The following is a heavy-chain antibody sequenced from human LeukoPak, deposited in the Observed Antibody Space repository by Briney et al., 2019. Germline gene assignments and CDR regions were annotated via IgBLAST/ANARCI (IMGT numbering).Heavy chain of an antibody. Sequence: PSETLSLTCTVSGVSISSYYWSWIRQPPGKGLEWIGYIYYSGSTNYNPSLKSRVTISVDTSKNQFSLKLSSVTAADTAVYYCASASGYEVNYYYYYGMDVWGQGTTVTVSS. V-gene: IGHV4-59*01. D-gene: IGHD3-10*01. CDR3: ASASGYEVNYYYYYGMDV. CDR2: IYYSGST. J-gene: IGHJ6*02. CDR1: GVSISSYY.